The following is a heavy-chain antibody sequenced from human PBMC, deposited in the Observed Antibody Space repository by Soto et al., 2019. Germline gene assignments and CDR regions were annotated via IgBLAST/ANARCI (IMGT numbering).Heavy chain of an antibody. Sequence: ETLSLTCTVSGGSISSSSYYWGWIRQPPGKGLEWIGSIYYSGSTYYNPSLKSRVTISVDTSKNQFSLKLSSVTAADTAVYYCARESSSSWYNHFDYWGQGTLVTVSS. CDR1: GGSISSSSYY. J-gene: IGHJ4*02. V-gene: IGHV4-39*02. CDR2: IYYSGST. D-gene: IGHD6-13*01. CDR3: ARESSSSWYNHFDY.